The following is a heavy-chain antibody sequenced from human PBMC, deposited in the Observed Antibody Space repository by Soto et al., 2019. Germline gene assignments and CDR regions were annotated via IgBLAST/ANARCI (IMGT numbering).Heavy chain of an antibody. CDR3: ARVKGGLNTIFGALYYYYYYMDV. Sequence: ASVKVSCKASGYTFTSYDINWVRQATGQGLEWMGWMNPNSGNTGYAQKFQGRVTMTRNTSISTAYMELSSLRSEDTAVYYCARVKGGLNTIFGALYYYYYYMDVWGKGTTVTVSS. D-gene: IGHD3-3*01. CDR1: GYTFTSYD. V-gene: IGHV1-8*01. J-gene: IGHJ6*03. CDR2: MNPNSGNT.